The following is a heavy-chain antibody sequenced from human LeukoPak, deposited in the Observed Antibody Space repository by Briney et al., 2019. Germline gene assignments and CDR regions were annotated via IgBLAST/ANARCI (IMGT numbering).Heavy chain of an antibody. J-gene: IGHJ3*02. CDR3: ARDLVVVAATRAFDI. D-gene: IGHD2-15*01. CDR2: IYSGGST. V-gene: IGHV3-66*01. CDR1: GFTVSSNY. Sequence: GGSLRLSCAASGFTVSSNYMSWVRQAPGKGLEWVSVIYSGGSTYYADSVKGRFTISRDNSKNTLYLQMNSLRAEDTAVYYCARDLVVVAATRAFDIWGQGTMVTVSS.